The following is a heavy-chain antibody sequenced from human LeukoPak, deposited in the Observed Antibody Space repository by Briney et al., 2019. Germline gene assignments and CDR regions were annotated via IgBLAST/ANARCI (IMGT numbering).Heavy chain of an antibody. CDR1: GGSISSYY. CDR2: IYYSGTT. D-gene: IGHD6-13*01. Sequence: SETLSLTCTVSGGSISSYYWSWIRQPPGKGPEWIGYIYYSGTTNYNPSLKSRVTISVDTSKNQFSLKLSSVTAADTAVYYCARQWGYSSSWMDDAFDIWGQGTMVTVSS. J-gene: IGHJ3*02. V-gene: IGHV4-59*08. CDR3: ARQWGYSSSWMDDAFDI.